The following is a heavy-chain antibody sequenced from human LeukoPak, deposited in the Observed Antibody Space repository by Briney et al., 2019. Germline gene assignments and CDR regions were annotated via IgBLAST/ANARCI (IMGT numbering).Heavy chain of an antibody. D-gene: IGHD3-16*01. CDR1: GFTFSSYC. CDR3: ARGGGLDV. CDR2: VNHNGNVN. J-gene: IGHJ6*02. Sequence: GGSLRLSCAASGFTFSSYCMNWARQAPGKGLEWVASVNHNGNVNYYVDSVKGRFTISRDNAKNSLYLQMSNLRAEDTAVYFCARGGGLDVWGQGATVTVSS. V-gene: IGHV3-7*03.